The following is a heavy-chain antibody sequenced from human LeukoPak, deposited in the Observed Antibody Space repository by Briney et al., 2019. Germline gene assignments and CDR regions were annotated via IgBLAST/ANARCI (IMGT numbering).Heavy chain of an antibody. Sequence: PGGSLQISCKGSGYNFTSYWISWVRPVPGKGLEWMGRVDPSDSYTNYSPSFQGHVTISADKSISTAYLQWSSLKASDTAMYYCARLGPAAILGPNWFDPWGQGTLVTVSS. D-gene: IGHD2-2*01. CDR3: ARLGPAAILGPNWFDP. CDR1: GYNFTSYW. J-gene: IGHJ5*02. V-gene: IGHV5-10-1*01. CDR2: VDPSDSYT.